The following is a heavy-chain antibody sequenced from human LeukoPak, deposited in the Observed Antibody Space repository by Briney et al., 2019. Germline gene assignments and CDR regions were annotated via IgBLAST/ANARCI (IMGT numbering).Heavy chain of an antibody. J-gene: IGHJ4*02. CDR3: AIFGVVIARVDY. Sequence: PSETLSLTCAVYGGSFSGYYWRWIRQPPGKGPEWIGEINHSGSTNYNPSLKSRVTISVDTSKNQFSLKLSSVTAADTAVYYCAIFGVVIARVDYWGQGTLVTVSS. CDR2: INHSGST. D-gene: IGHD3-3*01. CDR1: GGSFSGYY. V-gene: IGHV4-34*01.